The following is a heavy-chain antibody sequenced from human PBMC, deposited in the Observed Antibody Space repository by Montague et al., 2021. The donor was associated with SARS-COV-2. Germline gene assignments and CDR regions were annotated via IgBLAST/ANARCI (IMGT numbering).Heavy chain of an antibody. CDR2: MNHSGTA. D-gene: IGHD2-2*01. J-gene: IGHJ3*01. Sequence: SETLSLTCAVYGGSFSVYSWSWLRQSPRRGLEWVSEMNHSGTANYNPSLTSRVSISVATSKNQFTLKLTSVTAADTAMYYCAKEREVVRAARTLVAFDLWGQGTMVTVSS. CDR3: AKEREVVRAARTLVAFDL. V-gene: IGHV4-34*01. CDR1: GGSFSVYS.